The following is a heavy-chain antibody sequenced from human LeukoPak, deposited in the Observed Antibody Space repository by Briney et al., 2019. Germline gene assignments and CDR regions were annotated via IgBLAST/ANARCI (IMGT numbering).Heavy chain of an antibody. CDR1: GFTFSSYG. V-gene: IGHV3-30*18. CDR3: AKDPGYGDPFFDY. Sequence: KSGGSLRLSCAASGFTFSSYGMHWVRQAPGKGPEWVAVLSYDGSNKYYADSVKGRFTISRDNTKNTLYLQMNSLRAEDTAVYYCAKDPGYGDPFFDYWGQGTLVTVSS. D-gene: IGHD4-17*01. J-gene: IGHJ4*02. CDR2: LSYDGSNK.